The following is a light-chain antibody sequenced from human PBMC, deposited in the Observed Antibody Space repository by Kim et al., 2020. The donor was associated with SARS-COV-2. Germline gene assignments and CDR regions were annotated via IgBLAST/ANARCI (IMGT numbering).Light chain of an antibody. J-gene: IGKJ2*01. Sequence: DIQMTQSPSSLSATVGDRITITCRASQNIGKSLNWYHQKAGRAPNLLLYATSTLHSGVPSRFSGSGSGTDFTLTINSLQPEDFATYFCQQSHSPPTTFGQGTKLEI. CDR3: QQSHSPPTT. CDR1: QNIGKS. V-gene: IGKV1-39*01. CDR2: ATS.